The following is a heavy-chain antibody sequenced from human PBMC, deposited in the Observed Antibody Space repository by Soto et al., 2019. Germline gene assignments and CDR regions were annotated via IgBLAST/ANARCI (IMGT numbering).Heavy chain of an antibody. Sequence: QVQLQESGPGLVKPSGTLSLTCAVSGGSISIAWWSWVRQPPGKGLEWIGEIYHSGSTNYNPSLKSRVTLSVDKSKHQFSLNLTSVTAADTAVYYCATSPGSAAGDYWGQGTLVTVSS. D-gene: IGHD6-13*01. CDR3: ATSPGSAAGDY. V-gene: IGHV4-4*02. CDR1: GGSISIAW. J-gene: IGHJ4*02. CDR2: IYHSGST.